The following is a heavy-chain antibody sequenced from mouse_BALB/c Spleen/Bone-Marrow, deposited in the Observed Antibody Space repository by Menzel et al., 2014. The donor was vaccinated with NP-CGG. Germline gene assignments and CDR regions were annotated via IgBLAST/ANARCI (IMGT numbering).Heavy chain of an antibody. Sequence: EVKLVESGAELVKPGASVKLSCTASGFNIKDTYMHWVKQRPEQGLEWIGRIDPANGNTKYDPKFQGKATITADTSSNTAYLRLSSLTSEDTAVYYCANYYYGSSLFAYWGQGTLVIVSA. J-gene: IGHJ3*01. CDR2: IDPANGNT. CDR1: GFNIKDTY. V-gene: IGHV14-3*02. CDR3: ANYYYGSSLFAY. D-gene: IGHD1-1*01.